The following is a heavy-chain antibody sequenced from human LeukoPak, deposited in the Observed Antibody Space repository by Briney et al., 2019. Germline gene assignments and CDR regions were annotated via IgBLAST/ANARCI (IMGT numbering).Heavy chain of an antibody. V-gene: IGHV4-31*03. CDR1: GGSISSGGYY. D-gene: IGHD3-3*01. CDR2: IYYSGST. CDR3: AREIWSGYYTKYYYYGMDV. Sequence: SQTLSLTCTVSGGSISSGGYYWSWIRQHPGKGLEWIGYIYYSGSTYYNPSLKGRVTISVDTSKNQFSLKLSSVTAADTAVYYCAREIWSGYYTKYYYYGMDVWGQGTTVTVSS. J-gene: IGHJ6*02.